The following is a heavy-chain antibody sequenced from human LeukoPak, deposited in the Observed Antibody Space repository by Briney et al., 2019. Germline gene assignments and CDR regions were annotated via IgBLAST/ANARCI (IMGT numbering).Heavy chain of an antibody. CDR2: INHSGST. CDR1: RDSVSRSSYY. J-gene: IGHJ3*02. Sequence: SETLSLTCSVSRDSVSRSSYYWTWIRQPPGKGLEWIGEINHSGSTNYNPSLKSRVSISVDTSKNQFSLKLNSVTAADTAVYYCARCPDKVPRLVPNDAFDIWGQGTMVTVSS. CDR3: ARCPDKVPRLVPNDAFDI. D-gene: IGHD6-19*01. V-gene: IGHV4-39*07.